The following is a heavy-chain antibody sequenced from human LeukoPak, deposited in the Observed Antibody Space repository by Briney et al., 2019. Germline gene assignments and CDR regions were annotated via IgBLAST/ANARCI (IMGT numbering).Heavy chain of an antibody. CDR1: GFTFISYR. D-gene: IGHD5-18*01. V-gene: IGHV3-74*01. CDR3: ARDGYSFGHDFDY. J-gene: IGHJ4*02. CDR2: IKGDGSST. Sequence: GGSPRLSCAAPGFTFISYRLHWGCPTPGGGLVWVSRIKGDGSSTSYADSVKGRFTISRVNAKNTLYLQMNSLRAEDTAVYYCARDGYSFGHDFDYWGQGTLVTVSS.